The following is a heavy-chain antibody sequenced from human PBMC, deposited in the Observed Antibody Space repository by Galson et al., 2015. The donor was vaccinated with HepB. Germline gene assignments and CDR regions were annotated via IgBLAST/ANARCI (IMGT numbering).Heavy chain of an antibody. Sequence: SLRLSCAASGFTFSNYFIHWVRQAPGKGLVWVSRISSDGSTTNYADSVKGRFTISRDNAENTLYLQMNSLRAEDTAVYNCARPKGSGSTAFDIWGQGTMVTVSS. CDR3: ARPKGSGSTAFDI. CDR2: ISSDGSTT. V-gene: IGHV3-74*01. J-gene: IGHJ3*02. CDR1: GFTFSNYF. D-gene: IGHD3-10*01.